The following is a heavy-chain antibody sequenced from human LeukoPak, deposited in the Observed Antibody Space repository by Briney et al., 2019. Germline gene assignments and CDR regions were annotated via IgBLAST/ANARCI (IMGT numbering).Heavy chain of an antibody. CDR1: GFTVSNNY. CDR3: ARYGSGSYYHY. D-gene: IGHD3-10*01. V-gene: IGHV3-53*05. J-gene: IGHJ4*02. Sequence: GGSLRLSCAASGFTVSNNYMSWVRQAPGKGLEWVAVIYTGGSTSYADSVKGRFTISRDNSKNTLYLQMGSLRAEDMAVYYCARYGSGSYYHYWGQGTLVTVSS. CDR2: IYTGGST.